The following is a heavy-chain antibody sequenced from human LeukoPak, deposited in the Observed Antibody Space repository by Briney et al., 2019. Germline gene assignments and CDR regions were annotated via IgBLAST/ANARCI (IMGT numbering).Heavy chain of an antibody. Sequence: PGRSLRLSCAASGFTFTDYGVHWVRQAPGKGLEWVAAISSYESDKYYADSVKGRFTVSRDNSKNTLYLQVNSLRTEDTAVYYCAKGESRGGYCYHYLDVWGKGTTVTVSS. CDR1: GFTFTDYG. CDR3: AKGESRGGYCYHYLDV. J-gene: IGHJ6*03. CDR2: ISSYESDK. D-gene: IGHD1-26*01. V-gene: IGHV3-30*18.